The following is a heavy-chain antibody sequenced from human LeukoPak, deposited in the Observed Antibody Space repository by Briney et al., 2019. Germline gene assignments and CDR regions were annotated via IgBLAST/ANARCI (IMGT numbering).Heavy chain of an antibody. J-gene: IGHJ6*02. Sequence: GASVKVSCKASGYTFTSNYIHWVRQAPGQGLEWMGWISAYNGNTNYAQKLQGRVTMTTDTSTSTAYMELRSLRSDDTAVYYCARDLSIHDFWSGYYWPPYYYGMDVWGQGTTVTVSS. V-gene: IGHV1-18*04. CDR2: ISAYNGNT. CDR1: GYTFTSNY. CDR3: ARDLSIHDFWSGYYWPPYYYGMDV. D-gene: IGHD3-3*01.